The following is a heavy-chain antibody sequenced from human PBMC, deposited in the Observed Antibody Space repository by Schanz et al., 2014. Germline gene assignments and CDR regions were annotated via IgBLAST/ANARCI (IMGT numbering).Heavy chain of an antibody. D-gene: IGHD2-15*01. CDR2: VSASGGGP. CDR1: GFTFRSYA. V-gene: IGHV3-23*04. CDR3: VKDDRGDVVVVAANY. Sequence: VQLVESGGGLVQPGGSLRLSCIGSGFTFRSYALGWVRQAPGKGLEWVSLVSASGGGPFYADSVKGRFTISRDNSRNTVYLQRSSLRAEDTAVYYCVKDDRGDVVVVAANYWGQGAQAIVSA. J-gene: IGHJ4*02.